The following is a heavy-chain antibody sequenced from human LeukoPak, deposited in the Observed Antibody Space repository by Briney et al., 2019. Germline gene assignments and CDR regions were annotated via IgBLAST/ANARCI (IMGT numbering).Heavy chain of an antibody. V-gene: IGHV3-74*01. CDR3: ARDEVGAPPIDY. CDR2: IRGDGSLL. Sequence: GGSLRLSCEASGFDFSSHLMHWVRQAPGKGLVWISNIRGDGSLLGYADSVKGRFTVSRDNAKNTLFLHMTSLRAEDTAVYYCARDEVGAPPIDYWGQGALVTVSS. J-gene: IGHJ4*02. D-gene: IGHD1-26*01. CDR1: GFDFSSHL.